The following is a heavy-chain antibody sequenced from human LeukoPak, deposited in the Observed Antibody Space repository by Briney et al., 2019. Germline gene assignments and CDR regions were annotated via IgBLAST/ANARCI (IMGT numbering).Heavy chain of an antibody. CDR1: GFTFRNYG. CDR2: ISYDGSSK. CDR3: ARDTYYYDSSGSLDY. V-gene: IGHV3-30*03. D-gene: IGHD3-22*01. J-gene: IGHJ4*02. Sequence: GGSLRLSCAASGFTFRNYGMHWVRQAPGKGLEWVAVISYDGSSKYYADSVRGRFTISRDNSKRTLFLQTDSLRGEDTAVYYCARDTYYYDSSGSLDYWGQGTLVTVSS.